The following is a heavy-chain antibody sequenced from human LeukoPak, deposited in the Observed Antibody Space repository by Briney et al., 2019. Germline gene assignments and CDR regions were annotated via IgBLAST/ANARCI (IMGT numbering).Heavy chain of an antibody. D-gene: IGHD2-21*01. V-gene: IGHV5-51*01. CDR1: GYTFTNYW. Sequence: GESLKISCKGPGYTFTNYWIGWVRQMPGKGLEWMGIIYPGDSDTRYSPSFQGQVTISADQSIGTAYLQWNSLKASDTAKYYCARPYSDQSGNYYDYMDVWGKGTTVTVSS. J-gene: IGHJ6*03. CDR3: ARPYSDQSGNYYDYMDV. CDR2: IYPGDSDT.